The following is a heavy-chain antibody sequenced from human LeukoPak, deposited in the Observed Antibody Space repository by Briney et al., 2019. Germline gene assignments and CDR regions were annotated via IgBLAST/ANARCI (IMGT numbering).Heavy chain of an antibody. CDR3: ARGTRGYSGYDPRYFDY. CDR1: GYTFSGYW. CDR2: ISRDGSSI. D-gene: IGHD5-12*01. Sequence: PGGSLRLSCAASGYTFSGYWMQWVRQAPGKGLVWVSRISRDGSSISYADSVKGRFTISRDNVKNSLFLQVNSLSAEDTAMYYCARGTRGYSGYDPRYFDYWGQGTLVTVSS. J-gene: IGHJ4*02. V-gene: IGHV3-74*01.